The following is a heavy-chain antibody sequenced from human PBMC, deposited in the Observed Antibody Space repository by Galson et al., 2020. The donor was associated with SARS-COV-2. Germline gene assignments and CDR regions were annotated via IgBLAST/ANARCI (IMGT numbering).Heavy chain of an antibody. D-gene: IGHD3-10*01. CDR1: GFTFSSYG. V-gene: IGHV3-30*18. Sequence: GGSLRLSCAASGFTFSSYGMHWVRQAPGKGLEWVAVISYDGSNKYYADSVKGRFTISRDNSKNTLYLQMNSLRAEDTAVYYCAKDDITFPYYYYGMDVWGQGTTVTVSS. CDR2: ISYDGSNK. CDR3: AKDDITFPYYYYGMDV. J-gene: IGHJ6*02.